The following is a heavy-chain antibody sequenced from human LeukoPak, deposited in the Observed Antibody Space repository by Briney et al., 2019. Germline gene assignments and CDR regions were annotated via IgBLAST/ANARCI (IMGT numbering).Heavy chain of an antibody. Sequence: PGGSLRLSCAASGFTFSSYWMHWVRQAPGKGLVWVSRINSDGSSTSYADSVKGRFTISRDNAKNTLYLQMNSLRAEDTPVYYCARDFGMEFLRCDYWGQGTLVTVSS. CDR3: ARDFGMEFLRCDY. CDR2: INSDGSST. V-gene: IGHV3-74*01. J-gene: IGHJ4*02. CDR1: GFTFSSYW. D-gene: IGHD3-10*01.